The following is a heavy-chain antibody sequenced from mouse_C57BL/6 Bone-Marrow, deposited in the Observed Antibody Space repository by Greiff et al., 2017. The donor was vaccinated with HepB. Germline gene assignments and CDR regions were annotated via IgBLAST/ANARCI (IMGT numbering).Heavy chain of an antibody. J-gene: IGHJ3*01. D-gene: IGHD4-1*01. CDR2: IDPTDSYT. Sequence: QVQLQQPGAELVMPGASVKLSCKASGYTFTSYWMHWVKQRPGQGLEWIGEIDPTDSYTNYNQKFKGKSTLTVDKSSSTAYMQLSSLTSEDSAVYYCARRDDGHWGFAYWGTGTMVTVSS. V-gene: IGHV1-69*01. CDR3: ARRDDGHWGFAY. CDR1: GYTFTSYW.